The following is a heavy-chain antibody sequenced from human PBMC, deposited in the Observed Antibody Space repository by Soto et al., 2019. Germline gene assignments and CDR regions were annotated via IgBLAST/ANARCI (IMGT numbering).Heavy chain of an antibody. J-gene: IGHJ4*02. CDR2: IFYSGST. Sequence: QVQLQESGPGLVKPSQTLSLTCTVSGGSISSTGYFWTWIRQHPGKGLEWIGYIFYSGSTFHNPSLQSRVTISVPTSKNQFSLELSSVTAADTAVYYCAREAGSGDCFDYWGQGTLVTVSS. CDR1: GGSISSTGYF. D-gene: IGHD6-25*01. V-gene: IGHV4-31*03. CDR3: AREAGSGDCFDY.